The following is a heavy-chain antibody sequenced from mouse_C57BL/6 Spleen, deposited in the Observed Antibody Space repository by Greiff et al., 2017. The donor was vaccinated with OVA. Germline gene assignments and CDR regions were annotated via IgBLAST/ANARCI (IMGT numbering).Heavy chain of an antibody. CDR3: TRGRYYGSSYFDY. Sequence: QVQLKESGAELVRPGASVTLSCKASGYTFTDYEMHWVKQTPVHGLEWIGAIDPETGGTAYNQKFKGKAILTADKSSSTAYMELRSLTSEDSAVYYCTRGRYYGSSYFDYWGQGTTLTVSS. CDR2: IDPETGGT. V-gene: IGHV1-15*01. J-gene: IGHJ2*01. CDR1: GYTFTDYE. D-gene: IGHD1-1*01.